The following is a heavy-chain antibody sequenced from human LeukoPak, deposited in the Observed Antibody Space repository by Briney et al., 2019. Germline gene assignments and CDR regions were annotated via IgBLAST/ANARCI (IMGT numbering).Heavy chain of an antibody. D-gene: IGHD3-10*01. V-gene: IGHV3-21*01. CDR3: ARDAMVRGVTNWFDP. CDR2: ISSSSSYI. Sequence: PGGSLRLSCAASGFTFSSYSMNWVRQAPGKGLEWVSSISSSSSYIYYADSVKGRFTISRDNAKNSLYLQMNSLRAEDTAVYYCARDAMVRGVTNWFDPWGQGTLVTVSS. J-gene: IGHJ5*02. CDR1: GFTFSSYS.